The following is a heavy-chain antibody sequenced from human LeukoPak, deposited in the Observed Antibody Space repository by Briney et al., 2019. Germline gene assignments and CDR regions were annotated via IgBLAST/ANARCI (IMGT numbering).Heavy chain of an antibody. CDR2: INNDGGEK. CDR1: GFTFGIYW. CDR3: ARDPVPYVENNWFDP. V-gene: IGHV3-7*01. Sequence: GGSLRLSCSASGFTFGIYWMTWVRQAPGKGLEWVANINNDGGEKFYVDSVKGRFTISRDNAHNSLYLHMDSLRADDTAVYYCARDPVPYVENNWFDPWGQGTMVTVSS. J-gene: IGHJ5*02. D-gene: IGHD2-2*01.